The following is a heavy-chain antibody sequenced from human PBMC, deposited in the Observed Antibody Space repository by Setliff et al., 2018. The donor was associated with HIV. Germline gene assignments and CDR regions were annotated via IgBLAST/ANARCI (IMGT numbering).Heavy chain of an antibody. Sequence: SETLSLTCTVSGGSISSHFWSWIRQPPGKGLEWIGTVSYSGSTNYNPSLKSRVTISVDTSENQFSLKLSSVTAADTAVYYCARRLGATVFYYFDYWGQGTLVTISS. CDR1: GGSISSHF. J-gene: IGHJ4*02. CDR3: ARRLGATVFYYFDY. V-gene: IGHV4-59*11. CDR2: VSYSGST. D-gene: IGHD3-16*01.